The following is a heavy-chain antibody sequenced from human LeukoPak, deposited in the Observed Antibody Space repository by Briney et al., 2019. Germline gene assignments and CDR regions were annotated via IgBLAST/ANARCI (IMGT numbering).Heavy chain of an antibody. Sequence: SETLSLTCTVSGGSTSSSSYYWGWIRQPPGKGLEWIGSIYYSGSTYYNPSLKSRVTISVDTSKNQFSLKLSSVAAADTAVYYCARLVGYGSNPIDYWGQGTLVTVSS. CDR2: IYYSGST. V-gene: IGHV4-39*01. J-gene: IGHJ4*02. CDR1: GGSTSSSSYY. D-gene: IGHD4-23*01. CDR3: ARLVGYGSNPIDY.